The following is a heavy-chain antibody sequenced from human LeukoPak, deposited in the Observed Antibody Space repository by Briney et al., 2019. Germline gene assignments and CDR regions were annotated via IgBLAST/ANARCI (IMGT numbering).Heavy chain of an antibody. J-gene: IGHJ4*02. CDR2: ISSSGSTI. D-gene: IGHD6-19*01. V-gene: IGHV3-48*03. CDR3: ARDGWASSGWYPHRTFYY. CDR1: GFTFSSYE. Sequence: GGSLRLSCAASGFTFSSYEMNWVRQAPGKGLEWVSYISSSGSTIYYADSVKGRFTISRDNAKNSLYLQMNSLRAEDTAVYYCARDGWASSGWYPHRTFYYWGQGTLVTVSS.